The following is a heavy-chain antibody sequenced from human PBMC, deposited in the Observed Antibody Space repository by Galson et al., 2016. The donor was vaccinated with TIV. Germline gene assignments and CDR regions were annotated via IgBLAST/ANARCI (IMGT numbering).Heavy chain of an antibody. CDR1: GFTFSSYA. D-gene: IGHD2-21*02. CDR3: AKDRGTSIPDGGNFDF. Sequence: SLRLSCAASGFTFSSYAMNWVRQAPGEGLEWVSTISATGLSAYYADAVKGRFTVSRDNSKNTLSLQMNSLRDEDTAVYYCAKDRGTSIPDGGNFDFWGQGTLVTVSS. CDR2: ISATGLSA. V-gene: IGHV3-23*01. J-gene: IGHJ4*02.